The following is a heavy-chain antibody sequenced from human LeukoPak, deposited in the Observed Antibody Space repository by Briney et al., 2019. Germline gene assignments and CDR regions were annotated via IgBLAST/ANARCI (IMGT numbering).Heavy chain of an antibody. CDR1: GGSISSSSYY. Sequence: SETLSLTCTVSGGSISSSSYYWGWIRQPPGKGLEWIGSIYYSGSTYYNPSLKSRVTISVDTSKNQFSLKLSSVTAADTAVYYCARQDHYFDYWGQGTLVTVSS. J-gene: IGHJ4*02. CDR3: ARQDHYFDY. CDR2: IYYSGST. V-gene: IGHV4-39*01.